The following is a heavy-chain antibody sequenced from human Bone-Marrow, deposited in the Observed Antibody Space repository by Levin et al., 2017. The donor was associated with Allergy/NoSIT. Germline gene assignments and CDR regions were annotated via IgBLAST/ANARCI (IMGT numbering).Heavy chain of an antibody. J-gene: IGHJ4*02. CDR1: GYSFTSYW. D-gene: IGHD3-3*01. V-gene: IGHV5-51*01. CDR3: ARQGGLYDFWSGYDY. Sequence: GGSLRLSCKGSGYSFTSYWIGWVRQMPGKGLEWMGIIYPGDSDTRYSPSFQGQVTISADKSISTAYLQWSSLKASDTAMYYCARQGGLYDFWSGYDYWGQGTLVTVSS. CDR2: IYPGDSDT.